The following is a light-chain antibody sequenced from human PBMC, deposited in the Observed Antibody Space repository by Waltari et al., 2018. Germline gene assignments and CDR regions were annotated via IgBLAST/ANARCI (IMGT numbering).Light chain of an antibody. CDR1: QDTSNH. Sequence: DMQMTQSPSSLSASVGDRVTITCQASQDTSNHLNWYQQKPGKAPKLLIYDASNLETGAPSRFSGSGSGTDFTFTISSLQPEDFATYYCQQYDNLPRGTFGGGTKVEI. J-gene: IGKJ4*01. CDR2: DAS. CDR3: QQYDNLPRGT. V-gene: IGKV1-33*01.